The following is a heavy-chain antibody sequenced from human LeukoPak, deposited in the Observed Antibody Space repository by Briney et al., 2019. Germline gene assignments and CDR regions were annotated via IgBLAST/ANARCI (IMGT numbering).Heavy chain of an antibody. CDR3: ARAYDYYDSSGPDAFDI. Sequence: SETLSLTCTVSGGSISSYYWSWIRQPPGKGLEWIGYIYYSGSTNYNPSLKSRITISLDTSKNQFSLKLSSVTAADTAVYYCARAYDYYDSSGPDAFDIWGQGTMVTVSS. D-gene: IGHD3-22*01. CDR1: GGSISSYY. J-gene: IGHJ3*02. V-gene: IGHV4-59*01. CDR2: IYYSGST.